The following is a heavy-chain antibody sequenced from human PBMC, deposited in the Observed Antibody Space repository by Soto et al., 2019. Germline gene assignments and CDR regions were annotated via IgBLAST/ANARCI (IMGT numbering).Heavy chain of an antibody. CDR1: GGAFSSYT. D-gene: IGHD3-10*01. CDR2: IIPILGLT. J-gene: IGHJ4*02. V-gene: IGHV1-69*02. CDR3: ATAYQLLEY. Sequence: QVQLVQSGAEVRKPGSSVKVSCKASGGAFSSYTINWVRQAPGQGLEWMGRIIPILGLTNYAQKFGGRVTITADTSSTTADVELNNLRSEDTAIYYCATAYQLLEYWGQGTHVTVSS.